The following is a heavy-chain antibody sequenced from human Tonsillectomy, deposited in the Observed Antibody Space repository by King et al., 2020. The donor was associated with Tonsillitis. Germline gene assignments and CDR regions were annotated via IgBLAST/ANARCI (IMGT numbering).Heavy chain of an antibody. CDR3: TRTLYSTGWYEGFDY. J-gene: IGHJ4*02. Sequence: VQLVESGAEVKKPGASVKVSCKASGYIFTGYYMHWVRQAPGHGLEWMGGINPNSGGRNYAQKFQGRVTMTRDTSISTAYMELSRLRSDDTAVYYCTRTLYSTGWYEGFDYWGQGTLVTVSS. D-gene: IGHD6-19*01. V-gene: IGHV1-2*02. CDR1: GYIFTGYY. CDR2: INPNSGGR.